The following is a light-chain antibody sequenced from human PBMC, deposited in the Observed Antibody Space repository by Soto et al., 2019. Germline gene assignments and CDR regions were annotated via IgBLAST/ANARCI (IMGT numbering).Light chain of an antibody. CDR2: GAS. CDR1: QRVYSN. CDR3: QQYNNWPWT. Sequence: ETVLTQSPGTLSLSPGESATLSCRASQRVYSNLAWYQQRPGQAPRLLIYGASTRAPGFPARFSGSGSGTDFTLTISSLQSEDFAVYYCQQYNNWPWTFGQGTKVDIK. V-gene: IGKV3-15*01. J-gene: IGKJ1*01.